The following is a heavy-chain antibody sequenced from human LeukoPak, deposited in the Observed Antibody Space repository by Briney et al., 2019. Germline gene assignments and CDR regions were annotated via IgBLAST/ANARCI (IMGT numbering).Heavy chain of an antibody. J-gene: IGHJ4*02. CDR2: INSDGGST. CDR1: GFTFSSYW. CDR3: ATSRTFDY. V-gene: IGHV3-74*01. Sequence: PGGSLRLSCAASGFTFSSYWMHWVRQSPGKGLVWVSGINSDGGSTSYADSVKGRFTISRDNAKNTVYLQMNSLRAEDTAVYHCATSRTFDYWGQGTLVTVSS.